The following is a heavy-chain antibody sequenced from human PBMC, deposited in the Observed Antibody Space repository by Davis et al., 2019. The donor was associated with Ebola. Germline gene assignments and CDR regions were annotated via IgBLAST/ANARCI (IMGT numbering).Heavy chain of an antibody. J-gene: IGHJ4*02. Sequence: PGGSLRLSCAASGFTFSSYGMHWVRQAPGKGLEWVAVIWYDGSNKYYADSVKGRFTISRDNSKNTLYLQMNSLRAEDTAVYYCAKVGRGGSYEDPYYFDYWGQGTLVTVSS. CDR3: AKVGRGGSYEDPYYFDY. CDR2: IWYDGSNK. CDR1: GFTFSSYG. D-gene: IGHD1-26*01. V-gene: IGHV3-33*06.